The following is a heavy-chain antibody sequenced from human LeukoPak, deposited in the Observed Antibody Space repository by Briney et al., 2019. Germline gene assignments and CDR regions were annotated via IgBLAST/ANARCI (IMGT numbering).Heavy chain of an antibody. J-gene: IGHJ4*02. CDR2: ISTGGGT. CDR3: ARGRGSDY. V-gene: IGHV3-53*01. Sequence: GGSLRLSCAASGFTVSSYSMSWVRQAPGKGLEWVSVISTGGGTYYADSVKGRFTVSRDNSKNTLYLQMNSLRPEDTAVYYCARGRGSDYWGQGTLVTVSS. CDR1: GFTVSSYS.